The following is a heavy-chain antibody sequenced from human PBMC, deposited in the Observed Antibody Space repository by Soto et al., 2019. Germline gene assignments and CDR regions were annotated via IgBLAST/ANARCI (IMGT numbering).Heavy chain of an antibody. CDR2: IDPSDSYT. CDR3: ARPAWGDDFFPGQGDDYYYYGMDV. CDR1: GYSFTSYW. Sequence: GESLKISCKGSGYSFTSYWISWVRQMPGKGLEWMGRIDPSDSYTNYSPSFQGHVTISADKSISTAYLQWSSLKASDTAMYYCARPAWGDDFFPGQGDDYYYYGMDVWGQGTTVTVSS. J-gene: IGHJ6*02. V-gene: IGHV5-10-1*01. D-gene: IGHD3-3*01.